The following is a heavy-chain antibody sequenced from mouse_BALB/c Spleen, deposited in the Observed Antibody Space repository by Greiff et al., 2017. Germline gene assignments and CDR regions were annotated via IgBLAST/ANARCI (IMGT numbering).Heavy chain of an antibody. Sequence: QVQLQQSGADLAKPGASVKMSCKASGYTFTSYWMHWVKQRPGQGLEWIGYINPSTGYTEYNQKFKDKATLTADKSSSTAYMQLSSLTSEVSAVYYCAREPTATPFFDYWGQGTTLTVSS. V-gene: IGHV1-7*01. CDR1: GYTFTSYW. CDR3: AREPTATPFFDY. J-gene: IGHJ2*01. CDR2: INPSTGYT. D-gene: IGHD1-2*01.